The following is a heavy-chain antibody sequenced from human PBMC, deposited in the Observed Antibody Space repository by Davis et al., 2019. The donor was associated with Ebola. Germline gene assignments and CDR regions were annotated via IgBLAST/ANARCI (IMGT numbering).Heavy chain of an antibody. J-gene: IGHJ6*02. CDR1: GYTFTSYD. CDR3: ARVYTIFGGMDV. CDR2: MNPNSGNT. V-gene: IGHV1-8*01. Sequence: ASVKVFCKASGYTFTSYDINWVRQATGQGLEWMGWMNPNSGNTGYAQKFQGRVTMTRNTSISTAYMELSSLRSEDTAVYYCARVYTIFGGMDVWGQGTTVVVSS. D-gene: IGHD3-9*01.